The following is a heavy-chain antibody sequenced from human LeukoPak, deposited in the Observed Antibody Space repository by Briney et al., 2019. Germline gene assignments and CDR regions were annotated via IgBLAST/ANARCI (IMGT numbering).Heavy chain of an antibody. Sequence: GGSLRLSCAASGFTFDDYGMSWVRQAPGKGLEWVSGINWNGGSTGYADSVKGRFTISRDNAKNSLYLQMNSLRAEDTALYYCAREGDILTGYYPFDNWGQGTLVTVSS. D-gene: IGHD3-9*01. CDR3: AREGDILTGYYPFDN. V-gene: IGHV3-20*04. CDR2: INWNGGST. J-gene: IGHJ4*02. CDR1: GFTFDDYG.